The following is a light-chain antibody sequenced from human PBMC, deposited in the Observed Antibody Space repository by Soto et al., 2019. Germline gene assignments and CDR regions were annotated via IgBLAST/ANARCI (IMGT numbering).Light chain of an antibody. CDR1: PSFXGPN. V-gene: IGKV3-20*01. CDR2: VAS. J-gene: IGKJ1*01. Sequence: IVLTQCPGTLSLSPGERATLACRASPSFXGPNQAWYQQKPGEAPRPVIYVASSRATGIPDRFSASGSGTDFTLTISGLGPEDFGVYYCQQHGRFGQGTKVDIK. CDR3: QQHGR.